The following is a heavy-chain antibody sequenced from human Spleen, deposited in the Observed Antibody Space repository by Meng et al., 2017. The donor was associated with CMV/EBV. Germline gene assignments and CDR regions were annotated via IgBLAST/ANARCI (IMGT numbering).Heavy chain of an antibody. J-gene: IGHJ6*02. D-gene: IGHD4-23*01. CDR1: GFTFSDYY. CDR2: INHSGST. Sequence: GSLRLSCAASGFTFSDYYMSWIRQAPGKGLEWIGEINHSGSTNYNPSLKSRVTISVDTSKNQFSLKLSSVTAADTAVYYCAKRNQRLRWPNYYYYGMDVWGQGTTVTVSS. V-gene: IGHV4-34*08. CDR3: AKRNQRLRWPNYYYYGMDV.